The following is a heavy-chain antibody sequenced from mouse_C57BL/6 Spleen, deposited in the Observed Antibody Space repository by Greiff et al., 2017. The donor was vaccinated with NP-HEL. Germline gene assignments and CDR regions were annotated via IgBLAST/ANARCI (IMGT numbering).Heavy chain of an antibody. V-gene: IGHV1-69*01. Sequence: VQLQQSGAELVMPGASVKLSCKASGYTFTSYWMHWVKQRPGQGLEWIGEIDPSDSYTNYNQKFKGKSTLTVDKSSSTAYMQLSSLTSEDSAVYYCARAYYGYVYAMDYWGQGTSVTVSS. D-gene: IGHD2-9*01. CDR1: GYTFTSYW. CDR3: ARAYYGYVYAMDY. CDR2: IDPSDSYT. J-gene: IGHJ4*01.